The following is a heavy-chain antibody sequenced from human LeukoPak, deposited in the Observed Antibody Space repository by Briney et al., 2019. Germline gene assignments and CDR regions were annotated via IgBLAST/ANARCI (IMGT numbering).Heavy chain of an antibody. J-gene: IGHJ6*03. CDR2: IYPGDSDT. CDR1: GYSVTSYW. D-gene: IGHD3-3*01. V-gene: IGHV5-51*01. Sequence: GESLKISCKGSGYSVTSYWIGWVRQMPGKGLEWMGIIYPGDSDTRYSPSFQGQVTLSADKSISTAYLQWSSLKASDTAMYYCARHHWPGFLEWLSPRYYYYYMDVWGKGTTVTVSS. CDR3: ARHHWPGFLEWLSPRYYYYYMDV.